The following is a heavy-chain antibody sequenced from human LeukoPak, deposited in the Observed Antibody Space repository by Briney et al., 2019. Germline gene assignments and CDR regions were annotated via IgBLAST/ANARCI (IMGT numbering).Heavy chain of an antibody. Sequence: PSETLSLTCAVYGGSFSGYYWSWIRQPPGKGLEWIGEINHSGSTNYNPSLKSRVTISVDTTKNQFSLKLSSVTAADTAVYYCARTSIAARPFNYWGQGTLVTVSS. CDR3: ARTSIAARPFNY. J-gene: IGHJ4*02. CDR1: GGSFSGYY. D-gene: IGHD6-6*01. CDR2: INHSGST. V-gene: IGHV4-34*01.